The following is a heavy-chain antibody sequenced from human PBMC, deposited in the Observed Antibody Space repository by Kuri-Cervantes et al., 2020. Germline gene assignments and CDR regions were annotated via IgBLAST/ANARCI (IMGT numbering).Heavy chain of an antibody. Sequence: SETLSLTCTVSGGSISSGSYYWSWIRQPAGKGLEWIGRIYTSGSTNYNPSLKSRVTISVDTSKNQFSLKLSSVTAADTAVYYCARHATDMTIFGVVITPYGMDVWGQGTTVTVSS. J-gene: IGHJ6*02. CDR2: IYTSGST. D-gene: IGHD3-3*01. V-gene: IGHV4-61*02. CDR1: GGSISSGSYY. CDR3: ARHATDMTIFGVVITPYGMDV.